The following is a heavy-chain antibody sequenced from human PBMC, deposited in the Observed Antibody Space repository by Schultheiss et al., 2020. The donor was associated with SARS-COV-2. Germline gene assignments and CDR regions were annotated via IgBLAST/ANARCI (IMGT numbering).Heavy chain of an antibody. CDR3: ARGMGRPRSFVVVPAASGYAFDI. CDR2: INHSGST. D-gene: IGHD2-2*01. CDR1: GGSISSSSYY. Sequence: SETLSLTCTVSGGSISSSSYYWGWIRQHPGKGLEWIGEINHSGSTNYNPSLKSRVTISVDTSKNQFSLKLSSVTAADTAVYYCARGMGRPRSFVVVPAASGYAFDIWGRGTMGTVS. J-gene: IGHJ3*02. V-gene: IGHV4-39*07.